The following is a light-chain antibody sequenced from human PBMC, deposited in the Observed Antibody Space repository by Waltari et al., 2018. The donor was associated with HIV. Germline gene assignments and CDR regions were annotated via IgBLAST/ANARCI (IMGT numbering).Light chain of an antibody. CDR1: SSDVGGYHY. CDR2: DVS. V-gene: IGLV2-14*03. J-gene: IGLJ2*01. CDR3: SSYTSSSTLVV. Sequence: QSALTQPASVSVSPGQSITISCTGPSSDVGGYHYVTWYQQHPGKAPKLMIYDVSNRPSGVSNRFSGSKSGNTAALTISGLQAEDEADYYCSSYTSSSTLVVFGGGTKLTVL.